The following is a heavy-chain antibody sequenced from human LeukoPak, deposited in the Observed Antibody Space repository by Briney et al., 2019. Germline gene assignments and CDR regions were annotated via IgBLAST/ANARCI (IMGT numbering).Heavy chain of an antibody. D-gene: IGHD6-19*01. CDR2: INPNTGAT. Sequence: ASVKVSCKPSGYTFTGYYLHWVRQAPGQGVEWMGWINPNTGATIYAEKFQGRVTMTRDTSIDTAYMEMRSLRSDDTAVYYCARVRVGSGWPRPWYFDFWGQGTLITVSS. J-gene: IGHJ4*02. CDR3: ARVRVGSGWPRPWYFDF. V-gene: IGHV1-2*02. CDR1: GYTFTGYY.